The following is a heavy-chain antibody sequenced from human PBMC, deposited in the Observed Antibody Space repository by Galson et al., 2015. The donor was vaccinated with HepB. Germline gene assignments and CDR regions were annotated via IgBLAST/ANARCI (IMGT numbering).Heavy chain of an antibody. V-gene: IGHV3-23*01. CDR2: IGSDFNT. J-gene: IGHJ4*02. CDR1: GFCFSGHA. D-gene: IGHD2-21*01. Sequence: SLRPSCAASGFCFSGHAMSWVRQAPGKGLEWVSAIGSDFNTHYTDSVKGRFTIARDNSRNTLYLQMSGLRAEDTALYYCVKDLFAGQSDYWGQGTLVTVSS. CDR3: VKDLFAGQSDY.